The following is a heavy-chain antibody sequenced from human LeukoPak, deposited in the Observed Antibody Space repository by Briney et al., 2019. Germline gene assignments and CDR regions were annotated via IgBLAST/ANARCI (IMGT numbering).Heavy chain of an antibody. D-gene: IGHD3-9*01. CDR1: GFTFSSYG. J-gene: IGHJ1*01. CDR2: IWYDGSNK. V-gene: IGHV3-33*01. Sequence: GGSLRLSCAASGFTFSSYGMHWVRQAPGKGLEWVAVIWYDGSNKYYADSVKGRFTISRDNSKNTLYLQMNSLRAEDTAVYYCARGDYDILTGYFSAEYFQHWGQGTLVTVSS. CDR3: ARGDYDILTGYFSAEYFQH.